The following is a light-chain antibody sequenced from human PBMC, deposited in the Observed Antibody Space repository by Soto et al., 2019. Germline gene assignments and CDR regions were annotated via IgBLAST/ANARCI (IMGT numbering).Light chain of an antibody. V-gene: IGKV2-30*01. CDR2: KVS. CDR3: MQGTHWPPL. Sequence: DVVMTQSPLSLPVTLGQPASISCRSSQSLVYSDGNTYLNWFQQRPGQSPRRLIYKVSNRDSGVPDRFSGGGSGADFTLKISRVEAEDVGVYYCMQGTHWPPLFGPGTKVDIK. J-gene: IGKJ3*01. CDR1: QSLVYSDGNTY.